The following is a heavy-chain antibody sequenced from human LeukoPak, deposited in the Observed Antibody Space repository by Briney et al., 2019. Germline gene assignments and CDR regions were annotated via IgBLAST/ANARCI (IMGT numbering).Heavy chain of an antibody. CDR2: ISGSGGST. J-gene: IGHJ3*02. CDR3: AKGRRYSYGYGGAFDI. V-gene: IGHV3-23*01. CDR1: GFTFSSYA. Sequence: PGGSLRLSCAASGFTFSSYAMSWVRQAPGKGLEWVSAISGSGGSTYYADSVKGRFTISRDNSKNTLYLQMNSLRAEDTAVYYCAKGRRYSYGYGGAFDIWGQGTMVTVSS. D-gene: IGHD5-18*01.